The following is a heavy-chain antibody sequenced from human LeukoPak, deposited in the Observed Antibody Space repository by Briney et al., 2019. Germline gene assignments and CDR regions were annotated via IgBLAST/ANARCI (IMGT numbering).Heavy chain of an antibody. D-gene: IGHD4-17*01. CDR1: GGSISSYY. CDR3: ARDPGTTVTE. V-gene: IGHV4-59*01. CDR2: IYYSGST. J-gene: IGHJ4*02. Sequence: PSETLSLTCTVSGGSISSYYWSWIRQPPGKGLEWIGYIYYSGSTNYNPSLKSRVTISVDTAKNQFSLKLSSVTAADTAVYYCARDPGTTVTEWGQGTLVTVSS.